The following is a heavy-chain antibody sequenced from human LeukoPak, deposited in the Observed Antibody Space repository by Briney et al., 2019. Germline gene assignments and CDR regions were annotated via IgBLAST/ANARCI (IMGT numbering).Heavy chain of an antibody. Sequence: GGSLRLSCAAPGFTVSSNYMSWVRQAPGKGLEWVSIIYSDGTAYYADSVKGRFTISRDNSKNTLYLQMNSLRAEDTAVYYCARAKVGAAGFFDYWGQGTLVTVSS. V-gene: IGHV3-53*01. J-gene: IGHJ4*02. CDR1: GFTVSSNY. CDR2: IYSDGTA. CDR3: ARAKVGAAGFFDY. D-gene: IGHD6-13*01.